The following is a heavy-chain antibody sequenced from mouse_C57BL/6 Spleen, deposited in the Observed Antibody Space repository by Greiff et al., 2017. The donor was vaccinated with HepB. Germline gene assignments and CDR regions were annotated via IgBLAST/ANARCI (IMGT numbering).Heavy chain of an antibody. CDR2: ISYDGSN. CDR3: ARGGPYDYDLGYFDD. Sequence: EVQLKESGPGLVKPSQSLSLTCSVTGYSITSGYYWNWIRQFPGNKLEWMGYISYDGSNNYNPSLKNRISITRDTSKNQFFLKLNSVTTEDTATYYCARGGPYDYDLGYFDDWGQGTTLTVSS. V-gene: IGHV3-6*01. J-gene: IGHJ2*01. D-gene: IGHD2-4*01. CDR1: GYSITSGYY.